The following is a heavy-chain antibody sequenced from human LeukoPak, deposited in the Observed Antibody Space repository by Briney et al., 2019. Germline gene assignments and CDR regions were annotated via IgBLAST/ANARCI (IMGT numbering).Heavy chain of an antibody. CDR2: INSDGSST. Sequence: SGGSLRLSCAASGFTFSSYWMHWVRQAPGKGLVWVSRINSDGSSTSYADSVKGRFTISRDKSKNTLYLQMSSLRAEDTAVYYCARGIRDCSRTTCYQPFDYWGQGALVTVSS. J-gene: IGHJ4*02. V-gene: IGHV3-74*01. CDR1: GFTFSSYW. CDR3: ARGIRDCSRTTCYQPFDY. D-gene: IGHD2-2*01.